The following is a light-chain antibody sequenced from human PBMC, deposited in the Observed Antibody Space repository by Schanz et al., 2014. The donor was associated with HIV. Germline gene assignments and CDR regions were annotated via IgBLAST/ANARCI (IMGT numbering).Light chain of an antibody. Sequence: EIVLTQSPGTLSLSPGERATLRCRATQVVSSNYLAWYQQKPGLAPRLLIYGASTRVTGIPARFSGSGSGTEFTLTISSLQSEDFAVYYCQQYGSSPLFTFGPGTKVDIK. V-gene: IGKV3-20*01. CDR1: QVVSSNY. J-gene: IGKJ3*01. CDR3: QQYGSSPLFT. CDR2: GAS.